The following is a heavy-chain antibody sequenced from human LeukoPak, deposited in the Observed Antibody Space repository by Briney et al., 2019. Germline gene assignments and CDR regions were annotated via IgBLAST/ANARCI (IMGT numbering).Heavy chain of an antibody. V-gene: IGHV3-21*01. CDR2: ISSSSSYI. Sequence: GVSLTLSCAPSGFTFSSYSMNWVRQAPGNGLEWVLSISSSSSYIYYADSVTGRFTTSRDNHKNALYLQMNSLRAEDTAVYYCAREPAGWLQDYCYYRDVWGKGTTVTVSS. J-gene: IGHJ6*03. D-gene: IGHD5-24*01. CDR3: AREPAGWLQDYCYYRDV. CDR1: GFTFSSYS.